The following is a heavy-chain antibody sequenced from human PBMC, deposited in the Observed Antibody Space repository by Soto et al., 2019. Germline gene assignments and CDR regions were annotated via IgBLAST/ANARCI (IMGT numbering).Heavy chain of an antibody. V-gene: IGHV2-5*02. CDR3: ANWDSSNGLDV. CDR1: GFSLYTSGVG. CDR2: IYWDDDR. D-gene: IGHD7-27*01. J-gene: IGHJ6*02. Sequence: QITLEESGPTLVKPTQTLTLTCNFAGFSLYTSGVGVGWIRQPPGKALECLGIIYWDDDRRYSPSLESRLTISKDTSRNLVVLTTTNMGPLDTATYYCANWDSSNGLDVWGPGTTVTVS.